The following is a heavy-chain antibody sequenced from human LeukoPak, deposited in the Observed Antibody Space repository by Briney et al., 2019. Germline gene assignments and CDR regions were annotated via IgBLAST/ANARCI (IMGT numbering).Heavy chain of an antibody. V-gene: IGHV3-21*01. J-gene: IGHJ4*02. CDR3: ATVRGSDGNFYIDY. D-gene: IGHD2-15*01. CDR1: GFTFSHYS. CDR2: IRFTGSYI. Sequence: GGSLRLSCVASGFTFSHYSMNWVRQAPGKGLEWVSSIRFTGSYIYYADSVEGRFTISRDDAKNLLSLQMISLRAEDTAVYYCATVRGSDGNFYIDYWGQGTLVTVSS.